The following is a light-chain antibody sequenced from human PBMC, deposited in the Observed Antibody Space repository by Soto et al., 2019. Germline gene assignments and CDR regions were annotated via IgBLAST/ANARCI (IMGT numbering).Light chain of an antibody. J-gene: IGKJ1*01. Sequence: EIVLTQSPGTLSLSPGERATLSCRASQSVSSNYLAWYQQKLGQAPRLLMYSASTRATGLPDRFSGSGSGTDFTLTISRLEPADFAVYYCQQYGSSPQTFGQGTKV. CDR2: SAS. CDR3: QQYGSSPQT. V-gene: IGKV3-20*01. CDR1: QSVSSNY.